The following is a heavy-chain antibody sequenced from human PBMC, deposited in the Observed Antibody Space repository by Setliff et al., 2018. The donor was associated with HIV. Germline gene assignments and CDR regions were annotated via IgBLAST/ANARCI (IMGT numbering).Heavy chain of an antibody. CDR3: ARDQKGYSYGYFDS. CDR2: MHTSGNT. CDR1: GDSISGYY. Sequence: PSETLSLTCTSSGDSISGYYWSWIRQPAGKGLEWIGRMHTSGNTNYNPSLKSRVTMSVDTSKNQFSLRLSSMTAADTAVYYCARDQKGYSYGYFDSWGQGTLVTVSS. V-gene: IGHV4-4*07. D-gene: IGHD5-18*01. J-gene: IGHJ4*02.